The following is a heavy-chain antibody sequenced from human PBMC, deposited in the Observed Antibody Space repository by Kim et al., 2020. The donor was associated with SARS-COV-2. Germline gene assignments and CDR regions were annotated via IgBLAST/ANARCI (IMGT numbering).Heavy chain of an antibody. CDR3: ARGYCSSTSCPYYYYYGMDV. CDR1: GGSISSSNW. V-gene: IGHV4-4*02. CDR2: IYHSGST. J-gene: IGHJ6*02. D-gene: IGHD2-2*01. Sequence: SETLSLTCAVSGGSISSSNWWSWVRQPPGKGLEWIGEIYHSGSTNYNPSLKSRVTISVDKSKNQFSLKLSSVTAADTAVYYCARGYCSSTSCPYYYYYGMDVLGQGTTVTVSS.